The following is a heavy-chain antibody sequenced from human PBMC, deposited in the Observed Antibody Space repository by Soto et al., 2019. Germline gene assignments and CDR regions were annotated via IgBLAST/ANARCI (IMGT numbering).Heavy chain of an antibody. CDR2: IYYSGST. D-gene: IGHD3-22*01. Sequence: SETLSLTCTVSGGSISSSSYYWGWIRQPPGKGLEWIGSIYYSGSTNYNPSLKSRVTISVDTSKNQFSLKLSSVTAADTAVYYCARGRRGSSGYYYDYWGQGTLVTVSS. V-gene: IGHV4-39*07. CDR1: GGSISSSSYY. CDR3: ARGRRGSSGYYYDY. J-gene: IGHJ4*02.